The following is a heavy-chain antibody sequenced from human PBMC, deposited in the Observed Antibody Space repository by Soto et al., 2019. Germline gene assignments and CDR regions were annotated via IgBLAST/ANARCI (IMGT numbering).Heavy chain of an antibody. CDR3: ALSPETLWSGSYTVPFDY. V-gene: IGHV2-5*02. CDR1: GFSLNTRGVG. D-gene: IGHD3-3*01. J-gene: IGHJ4*02. CDR2: IYRDDHK. Sequence: GSGPTLVNPTQTLTLTCTFSGFSLNTRGVGVGWIRQPPGKALEWLALIYRDDHKLYSPSLKSRLTITKDTSGSQVVLTMTNVDPVDTATYYCALSPETLWSGSYTVPFDYWGQGTLVTVSS.